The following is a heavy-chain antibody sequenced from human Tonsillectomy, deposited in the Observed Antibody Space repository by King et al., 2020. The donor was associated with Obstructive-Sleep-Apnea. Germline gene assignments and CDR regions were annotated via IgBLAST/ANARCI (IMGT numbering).Heavy chain of an antibody. Sequence: VQLVESGGGFVQPGGSLRLSCAVSGFTVSSTYMSWVRQAPGKGLEWVSTLYSGGATDYADSVKGRFTISRDTSKNTLYLQMNSLRAEDTAVYFCARGLGYSYGYSFDYWGQGTLVTVSS. J-gene: IGHJ4*02. CDR1: GFTVSSTY. CDR2: LYSGGAT. V-gene: IGHV3-66*01. D-gene: IGHD5-18*01. CDR3: ARGLGYSYGYSFDY.